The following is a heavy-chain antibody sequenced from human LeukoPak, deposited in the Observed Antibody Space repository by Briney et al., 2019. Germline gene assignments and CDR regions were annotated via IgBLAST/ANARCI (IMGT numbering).Heavy chain of an antibody. CDR2: ISYDGSNK. V-gene: IGHV3-30*04. CDR3: AKEETEWELPHFDN. J-gene: IGHJ4*02. D-gene: IGHD1-26*01. Sequence: GGSLRLSCAASGFTFSFYAMHWVRQAPGKGLEWVAVISYDGSNKYYADSVKGRFTISRDNSKNTLFLQMNSLRGEDTGVYYCAKEETEWELPHFDNWGQGTLVTVSS. CDR1: GFTFSFYA.